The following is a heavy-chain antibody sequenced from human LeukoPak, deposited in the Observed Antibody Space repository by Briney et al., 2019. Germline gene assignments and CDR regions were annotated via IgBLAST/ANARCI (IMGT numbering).Heavy chain of an antibody. Sequence: SETLSLTCTVSGYPISSGYYWGWIRQPPGKGLEWIGSIYHSGSTYYNPSLKSRVTVSVDTSKNQFSLKLSSVTAADTAVYYCARTYYDYVWGSYTFDYWGQGTLVTVSS. J-gene: IGHJ4*02. V-gene: IGHV4-38-2*02. CDR3: ARTYYDYVWGSYTFDY. CDR2: IYHSGST. CDR1: GYPISSGYY. D-gene: IGHD3-16*01.